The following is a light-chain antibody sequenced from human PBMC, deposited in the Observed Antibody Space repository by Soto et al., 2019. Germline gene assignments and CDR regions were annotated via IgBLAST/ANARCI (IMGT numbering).Light chain of an antibody. CDR1: QSVDSY. CDR3: QQRSNWPRT. CDR2: DAS. Sequence: EIVLTQSPATLSLSPGERATLSCRASQSVDSYLAWYQQKPGQAPRLLIYDASNRATGIPARFSGSGFGTDFTLTISSLEPEDFAVYYCQQRSNWPRTFGQGAKVDIK. J-gene: IGKJ1*01. V-gene: IGKV3-11*01.